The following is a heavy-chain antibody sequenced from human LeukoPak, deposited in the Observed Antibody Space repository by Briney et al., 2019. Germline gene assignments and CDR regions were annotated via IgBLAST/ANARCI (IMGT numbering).Heavy chain of an antibody. V-gene: IGHV4-39*01. D-gene: IGHD3-3*01. CDR1: GGSISSSSYY. Sequence: SETLSLTCTVSGGSISSSSYYWGWIRQPPGKGLEWIGSMYYSGSTYYNPSLKSRVTISVDTSKNQFSLKLSSVTAADTALYYCASNEWSGYYFDYWGQGTLVTVSS. CDR2: MYYSGST. CDR3: ASNEWSGYYFDY. J-gene: IGHJ4*02.